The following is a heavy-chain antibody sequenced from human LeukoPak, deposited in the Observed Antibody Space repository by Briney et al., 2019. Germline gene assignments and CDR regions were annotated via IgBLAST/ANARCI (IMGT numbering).Heavy chain of an antibody. J-gene: IGHJ4*02. D-gene: IGHD6-19*01. CDR1: GFTFSSYA. CDR3: ANGYSSGSFGFDY. Sequence: GGSLRLSCAASGFTFSSYAMSWVRQAPGKGLEWVSAISGSGGSTYYADSVKGRFTISRDNSKNTLYLQMNRLRAEDTAVYYCANGYSSGSFGFDYWGQGTMVTVSS. CDR2: ISGSGGST. V-gene: IGHV3-23*01.